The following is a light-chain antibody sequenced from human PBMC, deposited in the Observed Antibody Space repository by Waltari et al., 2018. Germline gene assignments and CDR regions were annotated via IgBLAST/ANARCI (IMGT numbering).Light chain of an antibody. CDR2: WAS. Sequence: DIVMTQSPDSLTVSLGERATINCKSSQSVLYSPNNKNYLAWYQQKPGQPPKLLISWASTRESGVPDRFIGSGSGTDFTLTISSLQAEDVAVYYCQQYYSFPFTFGPGTKVNIK. V-gene: IGKV4-1*01. J-gene: IGKJ3*01. CDR3: QQYYSFPFT. CDR1: QSVLYSPNNKNY.